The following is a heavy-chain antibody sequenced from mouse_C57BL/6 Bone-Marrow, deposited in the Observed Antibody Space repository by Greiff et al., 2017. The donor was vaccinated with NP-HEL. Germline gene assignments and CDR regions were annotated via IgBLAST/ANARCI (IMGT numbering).Heavy chain of an antibody. Sequence: ESGPGLVKPSQSLSLTCSVTGYSITSGYYWNWIRQFPGNKLEWMGYISYDGSNNYNPSLKNRISITRDTSKNQFFLKFNSVTTEDTATYYCARDPWEAWFAYWGQGTLVTVSA. CDR3: ARDPWEAWFAY. CDR2: ISYDGSN. J-gene: IGHJ3*01. D-gene: IGHD4-1*01. CDR1: GYSITSGYY. V-gene: IGHV3-6*01.